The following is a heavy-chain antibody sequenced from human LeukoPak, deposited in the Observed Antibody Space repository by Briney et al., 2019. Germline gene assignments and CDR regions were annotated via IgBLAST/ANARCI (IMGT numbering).Heavy chain of an antibody. J-gene: IGHJ4*02. Sequence: EPSETLSLTCTVSGGSISSSSYYWGWIRQPPGKGLEWIGSIYYSGSTYYNPSLKSRVTISVDTSKNQFSLKLSSVTAADTAVYYCARLEMATIGVVDYWGQGTLVTVSS. D-gene: IGHD5-24*01. CDR3: ARLEMATIGVVDY. CDR1: GGSISSSSYY. CDR2: IYYSGST. V-gene: IGHV4-39*01.